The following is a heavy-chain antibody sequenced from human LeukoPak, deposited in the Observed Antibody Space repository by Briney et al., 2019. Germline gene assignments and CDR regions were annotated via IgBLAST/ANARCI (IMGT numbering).Heavy chain of an antibody. D-gene: IGHD4-11*01. CDR2: IYTSGST. CDR1: GGSISSGSYY. V-gene: IGHV4-61*02. J-gene: IGHJ4*02. CDR3: ARSGLVSVFSNRMYYFDY. Sequence: PSETLSLTCTVSGGSISSGSYYWSWIRQPAGKGLEWIGRIYTSGSTNYNPSLKSRVTISVDTSKNQFSLKLSSVTAADTAVYYCARSGLVSVFSNRMYYFDYWGQGTLVTVSS.